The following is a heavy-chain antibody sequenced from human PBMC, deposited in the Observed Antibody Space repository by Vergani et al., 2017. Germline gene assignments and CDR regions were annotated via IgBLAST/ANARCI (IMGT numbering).Heavy chain of an antibody. CDR2: INPSGGST. V-gene: IGHV1-46*03. D-gene: IGHD1-1*01. CDR3: ARPHGYILPPDPRRLDY. Sequence: QVLLVQSGAEVKKPGASVRVSCKTSGYTFTNYYIHWVRQAPGQGLEWMGIINPSGGSTTYAQQFQGRLTMTRDTSTSTVYMDLGNLRSEDTAVYYCARPHGYILPPDPRRLDYWGQGTLVTVSS. J-gene: IGHJ4*02. CDR1: GYTFTNYY.